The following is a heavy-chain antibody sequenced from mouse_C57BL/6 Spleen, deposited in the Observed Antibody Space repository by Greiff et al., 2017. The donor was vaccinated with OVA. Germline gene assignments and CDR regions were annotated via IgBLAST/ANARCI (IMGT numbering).Heavy chain of an antibody. CDR1: GYTFTDYN. V-gene: IGHV1-22*01. Sequence: VQLQQSGPELVKPGASVKMSCKASGYTFTDYNMHWVKQSHGKSLEWIGYINPNNGGTSYNQKFKGKSTLTVDKSSSTAYMQLSSLTSEDSAVYYCARSHRGYFDYWGQGTTLTVSS. D-gene: IGHD3-1*01. CDR2: INPNNGGT. J-gene: IGHJ2*01. CDR3: ARSHRGYFDY.